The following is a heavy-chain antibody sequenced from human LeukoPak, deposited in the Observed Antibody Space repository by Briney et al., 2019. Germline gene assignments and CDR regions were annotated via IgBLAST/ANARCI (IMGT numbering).Heavy chain of an antibody. Sequence: GGSLGLSRVASGFSFSNYGMSWVRQAPGKGLEWVANIKQEGSEKYYADSVKDRFTISRDNAKNSLYLQMNSLRAEDTAVYYCARDPKNGAIAGFYWGQGTLVTVSS. CDR2: IKQEGSEK. CDR1: GFSFSNYG. D-gene: IGHD6-19*01. J-gene: IGHJ4*02. V-gene: IGHV3-7*05. CDR3: ARDPKNGAIAGFY.